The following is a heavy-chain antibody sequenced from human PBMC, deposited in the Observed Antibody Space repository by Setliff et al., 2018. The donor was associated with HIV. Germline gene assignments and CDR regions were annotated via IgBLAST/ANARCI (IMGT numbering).Heavy chain of an antibody. CDR3: ARQGGYSGYGFYYSDYDMDV. Sequence: SETLSLTCTVSGGSISSNRYYWGWIRQPPVKGLEWIGSIYYSGRTYYNPSLKSRVTISVDTSKNQFSLKLSSVTAADTAVYYCARQGGYSGYGFYYSDYDMDVWGKGTTVTVSS. V-gene: IGHV4-39*01. CDR1: GGSISSNRYY. D-gene: IGHD5-12*01. CDR2: IYYSGRT. J-gene: IGHJ6*03.